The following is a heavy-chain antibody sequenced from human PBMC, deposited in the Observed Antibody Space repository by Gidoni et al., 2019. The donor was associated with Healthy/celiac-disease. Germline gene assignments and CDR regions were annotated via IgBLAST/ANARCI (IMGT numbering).Heavy chain of an antibody. J-gene: IGHJ6*02. V-gene: IGHV1-69*01. CDR3: ASGGITGTRGGYYYYGMDV. Sequence: QVQLVQSGAEVKKPGSSVKVSCKASGGTFSSYAIRWVRQAPGQGLEWMGGIIPIFGTANYAQKFQGRVTITADESTSTAYMELSSLRSEDTAVYYCASGGITGTRGGYYYYGMDVWGQGTTVTVSS. CDR2: IIPIFGTA. CDR1: GGTFSSYA. D-gene: IGHD1-20*01.